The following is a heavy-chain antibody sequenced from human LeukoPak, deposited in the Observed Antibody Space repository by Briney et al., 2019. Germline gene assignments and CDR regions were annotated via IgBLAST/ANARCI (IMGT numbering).Heavy chain of an antibody. Sequence: PGGSLRLSCAASGFTFDDYTMHWVRQAPGKGLEWVSLISWDGGSTYYADSVKGRFTISRDNSKNTLYLQMNSLRAEDTAVYYCAKRGYCSGGGCNYMDVWGKGTTVTISS. CDR1: GFTFDDYT. J-gene: IGHJ6*03. V-gene: IGHV3-43*01. CDR3: AKRGYCSGGGCNYMDV. CDR2: ISWDGGST. D-gene: IGHD2-15*01.